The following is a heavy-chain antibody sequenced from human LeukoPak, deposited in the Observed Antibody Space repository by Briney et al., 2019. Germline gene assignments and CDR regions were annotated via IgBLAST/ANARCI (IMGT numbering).Heavy chain of an antibody. CDR3: AKGRSGVSSAAINY. CDR1: GFTFSSYA. CDR2: ISGSGDST. Sequence: GGSLRLSYAASGFTFSSYAMSWVRQAPGKGLEWVSTISGSGDSTYYADSVKGRFTISRDNSKNTLHLQMNSLRAEDTAVYSCAKGRSGVSSAAINYWGQGNLVTVSS. D-gene: IGHD2-2*01. V-gene: IGHV3-23*01. J-gene: IGHJ4*02.